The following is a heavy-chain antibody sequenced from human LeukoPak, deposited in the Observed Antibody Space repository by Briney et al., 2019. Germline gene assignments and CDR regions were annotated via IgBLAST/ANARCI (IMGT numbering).Heavy chain of an antibody. CDR1: GGSISSSTYC. V-gene: IGHV4-39*01. CDR3: ASDERNFDY. J-gene: IGHJ4*02. CDR2: IYSSGST. Sequence: SETLSLTCTVSGGSISSSTYCWGWLRQPPGKGLEWIGSIYSSGSTYYNPSLKSRITISVDTSKNQFSLKLSSVTAADTAVYYCASDERNFDYWGQGTLVTVAS.